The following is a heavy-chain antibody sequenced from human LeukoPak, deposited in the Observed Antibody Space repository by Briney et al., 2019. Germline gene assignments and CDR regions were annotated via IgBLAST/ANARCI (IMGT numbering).Heavy chain of an antibody. CDR3: ASWPYSGGSNFSVNYYGMDV. CDR2: MNPNSGNT. Sequence: EASVKVSCKASGYTFTSYDINWVRQATGQGLEWMGWMNPNSGNTGYAQKFQGRVTMTRNTSISTAYMELSRLRSDDTAVYYCASWPYSGGSNFSVNYYGMDVWGQGTMVTVSS. CDR1: GYTFTSYD. D-gene: IGHD2-15*01. V-gene: IGHV1-8*01. J-gene: IGHJ6*02.